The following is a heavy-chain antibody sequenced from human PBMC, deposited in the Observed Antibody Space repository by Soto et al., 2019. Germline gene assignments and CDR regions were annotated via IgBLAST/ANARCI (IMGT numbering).Heavy chain of an antibody. V-gene: IGHV1-3*01. CDR2: INAGEGYT. CDR1: GITYSTYA. Sequence: QVHLVQSGAEVKHPGASVRVSCKASGITYSTYAIHWVRQAPGQGLEWMGWINAGEGYTRYSQAFQGRVTLTTVTSASTTYMDLSNLTFEDTAVYYCARAISGYVTWGQGTQVTVSS. D-gene: IGHD5-12*01. J-gene: IGHJ5*02. CDR3: ARAISGYVT.